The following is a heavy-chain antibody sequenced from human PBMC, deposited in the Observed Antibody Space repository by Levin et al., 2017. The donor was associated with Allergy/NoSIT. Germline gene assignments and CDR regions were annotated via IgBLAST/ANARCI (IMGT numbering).Heavy chain of an antibody. CDR1: GFTFRTYP. J-gene: IGHJ4*02. CDR2: ISSDGTRT. D-gene: IGHD4-17*01. V-gene: IGHV3-30-3*01. CDR3: TRDNGYGDFFDY. Sequence: GESLKISCVASGFTFRTYPMHWVRQAPGKGLEWVAAISSDGTRTYYADSVKARFTFSRDNSKNTVYLQMNSLRPEDTAVYYCTRDNGYGDFFDYWGQGTLVTVAS.